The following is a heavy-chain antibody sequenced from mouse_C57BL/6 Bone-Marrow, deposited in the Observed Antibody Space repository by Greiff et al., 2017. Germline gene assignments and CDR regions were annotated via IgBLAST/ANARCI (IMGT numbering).Heavy chain of an antibody. CDR2: ISDGGSYT. D-gene: IGHD1-1*01. Sequence: EVMLVESGGGLVKPGGSLKLSCAASGFTFSSYAMSWVRQTPDKRLEWVATISDGGSYTYYPDNVKGRFTISRDNAKNNLYLQMSHLKSEDTAMYYCARYYYGSMFAYWGQGTLVTVSA. CDR1: GFTFSSYA. J-gene: IGHJ3*01. CDR3: ARYYYGSMFAY. V-gene: IGHV5-4*03.